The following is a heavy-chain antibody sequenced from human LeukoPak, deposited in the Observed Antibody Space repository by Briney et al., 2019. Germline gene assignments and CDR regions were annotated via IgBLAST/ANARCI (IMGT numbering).Heavy chain of an antibody. CDR2: ISSSSSYI. D-gene: IGHD5-18*01. CDR1: GFTFSSYS. J-gene: IGHJ4*02. V-gene: IGHV3-21*04. Sequence: GGSLRLSCAASGFTFSSYSMNWVRQAPGKGLEWVSSISSSSSYIYYADSVKGRFTISRDNAKNSLYLQMNSLRAADTAVYYCARGWKYTSGYRVTELGSGYSDYWGQGTLVTVSS. CDR3: ARGWKYTSGYRVTELGSGYSDY.